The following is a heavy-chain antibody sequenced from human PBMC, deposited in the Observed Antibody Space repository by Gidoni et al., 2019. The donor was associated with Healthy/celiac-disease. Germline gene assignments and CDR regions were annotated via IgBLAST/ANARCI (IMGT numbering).Heavy chain of an antibody. V-gene: IGHV1-46*01. CDR3: ARDPGGDHPLFDY. Sequence: QVQLVQSGAEVKKPGASVKGYCKASGYSFTSYYMHWVRQSPGQGLEWMGIINPSGGSTSYAQKFQGRVTMTRDTSTSTVYMELSSLRSEDTAVYYCARDPGGDHPLFDYWGQGTLVTVSS. CDR2: INPSGGST. D-gene: IGHD3-16*01. J-gene: IGHJ4*02. CDR1: GYSFTSYY.